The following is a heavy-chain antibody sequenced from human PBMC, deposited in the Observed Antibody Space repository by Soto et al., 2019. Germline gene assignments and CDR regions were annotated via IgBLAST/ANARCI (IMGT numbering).Heavy chain of an antibody. CDR3: AKEAPFYYYGMGV. V-gene: IGHV1-8*01. CDR1: GYTFTSYG. J-gene: IGHJ6*02. CDR2: LNPNSGDT. Sequence: GASVKVSCKASGYTFTSYGINWVRQATGQGLEWVGWLNPNSGDTDYAQRFQGRVTMTGNTSISTAYMEMSSLRSEDTAVYYCAKEAPFYYYGMGVWGQGTTVTVSS.